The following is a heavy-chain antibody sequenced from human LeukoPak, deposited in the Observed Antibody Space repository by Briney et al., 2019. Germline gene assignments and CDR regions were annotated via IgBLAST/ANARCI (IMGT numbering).Heavy chain of an antibody. D-gene: IGHD3-22*01. CDR2: IYYSGSI. Sequence: SETLSLTCTVSGGSISSHSWSWIRQPPGKGLEWIGNIYYSGSIKYNPSLKSRVTTSVDTSKNQFSLKLSSVTAADTAAYYCARDQNYDSSGSFGMDVWGQGTTVTASS. CDR1: GGSISSHS. CDR3: ARDQNYDSSGSFGMDV. J-gene: IGHJ6*02. V-gene: IGHV4-59*11.